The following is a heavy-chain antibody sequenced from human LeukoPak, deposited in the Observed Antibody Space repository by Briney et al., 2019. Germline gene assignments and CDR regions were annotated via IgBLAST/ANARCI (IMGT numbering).Heavy chain of an antibody. CDR1: GYRFTSDW. CDR2: IYPGDSDT. J-gene: IGHJ4*02. CDR3: ARLSGRVVCSAGSCYIDS. Sequence: GESLKISCKGSGYRFTSDWIGWVRQMPGKGLEWMGIIYPGDSDTRYSPSFQGQVTISADKSVNTAYLQWSSLKPSDTAMYYCARLSGRVVCSAGSCYIDSWGQGTLVTVSS. V-gene: IGHV5-51*01. D-gene: IGHD2-15*01.